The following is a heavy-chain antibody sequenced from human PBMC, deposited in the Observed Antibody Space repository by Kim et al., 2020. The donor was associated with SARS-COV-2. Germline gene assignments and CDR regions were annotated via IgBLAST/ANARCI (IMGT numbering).Heavy chain of an antibody. CDR3: ARDQGAPGYYYYYYMDV. D-gene: IGHD3-16*01. V-gene: IGHV1-69*04. J-gene: IGHJ6*03. Sequence: FQGRVTITADKSTSTAYMELSSLRSEDTAVYYCARDQGAPGYYYYYYMDVWGKGTTVTVSS.